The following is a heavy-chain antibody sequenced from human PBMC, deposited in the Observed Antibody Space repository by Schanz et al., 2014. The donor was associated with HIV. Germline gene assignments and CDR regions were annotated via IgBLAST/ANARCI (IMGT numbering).Heavy chain of an antibody. CDR3: ARDSPVAAGTLDY. CDR2: FNVMLSKI. D-gene: IGHD6-13*01. CDR1: GGTFRSNA. Sequence: QVQLVQSGAEVKKPGSSVKVSCKASGGTFRSNAITWVRQAPGQGLEWIGHFNVMLSKINSAQKFQGRVSMTADESTSTAYMELSSLRSEDTAVYYCARDSPVAAGTLDYWGQGTLVTVSS. J-gene: IGHJ4*02. V-gene: IGHV1-69*01.